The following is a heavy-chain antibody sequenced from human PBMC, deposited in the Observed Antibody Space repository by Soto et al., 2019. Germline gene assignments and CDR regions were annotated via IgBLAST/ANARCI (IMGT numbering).Heavy chain of an antibody. Sequence: EVLLLESGGGLVQRGGSLRLSCAASGFTFSSYAMSWVRQAPGKGLEWVSSISGSGGSTYHADSVKGRFTISRDNSKNRMYLQMNSLRAEDTAVYYCAKGTVVVAAIMGFDYWGQGSLVTVSS. CDR3: AKGTVVVAAIMGFDY. CDR1: GFTFSSYA. D-gene: IGHD2-21*02. J-gene: IGHJ4*02. CDR2: ISGSGGST. V-gene: IGHV3-23*01.